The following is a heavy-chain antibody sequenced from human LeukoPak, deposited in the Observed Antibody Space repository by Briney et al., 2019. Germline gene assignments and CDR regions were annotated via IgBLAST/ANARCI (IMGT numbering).Heavy chain of an antibody. CDR2: INHSGST. Sequence: SETLSLTCAVYGGSFSGYYWSWIRQPLGKGLEWIGEINHSGSTNYNPSLKSRVTISVDTSKNQFSLKLSSVTAADTAVYYCATTGTHDAFDIWGQGTMVTVSS. J-gene: IGHJ3*02. CDR1: GGSFSGYY. CDR3: ATTGTHDAFDI. D-gene: IGHD1-1*01. V-gene: IGHV4-34*01.